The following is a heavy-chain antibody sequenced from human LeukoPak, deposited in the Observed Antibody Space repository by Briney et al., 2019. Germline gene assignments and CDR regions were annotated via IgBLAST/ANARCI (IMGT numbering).Heavy chain of an antibody. Sequence: SVKVSCKASGGTFSSYAISWVRQAPGQGLEWMGGIIPTFGTANYAQKFQGRVTITTDESTSTAYMELSSLRSEDTAVYYCARGMGYSSSSGWVWFDPWGQGTLVTVSS. V-gene: IGHV1-69*05. CDR1: GGTFSSYA. D-gene: IGHD6-6*01. CDR3: ARGMGYSSSSGWVWFDP. CDR2: IIPTFGTA. J-gene: IGHJ5*02.